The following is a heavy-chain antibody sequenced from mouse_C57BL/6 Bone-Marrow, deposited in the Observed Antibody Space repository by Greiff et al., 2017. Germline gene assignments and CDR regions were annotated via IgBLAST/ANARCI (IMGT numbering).Heavy chain of an antibody. V-gene: IGHV2-9*01. D-gene: IGHD2-2*01. Sequence: VKLVESGPGLVAPSQSLSITCTVSGFSLTSYGVDWVRQPPGKGLEWLGVIWGGGSTNYNSALMSRLSISKDNSKSQVFLKMTSLQTDDTAMYYGATLWLRRRDYAMDYWGQGTSVTVSS. CDR2: IWGGGST. J-gene: IGHJ4*01. CDR3: ATLWLRRRDYAMDY. CDR1: GFSLTSYG.